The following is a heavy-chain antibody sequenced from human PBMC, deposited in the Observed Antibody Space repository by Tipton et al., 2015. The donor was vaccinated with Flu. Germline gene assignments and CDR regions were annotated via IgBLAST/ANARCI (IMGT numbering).Heavy chain of an antibody. CDR1: GLTVSSNF. CDR2: LYSGGNT. CDR3: AKAGGSGSYAHFDY. Sequence: QLVQSGGGLIQPGGSLRLSCAASGLTVSSNFMSWVRQAPGKGLECVSVLYSGGNTYYADSVKGRFTISRDNSKNTLYLQMNSLRDEDTAVYYCAKAGGSGSYAHFDYWGQGTLVTVSS. J-gene: IGHJ4*02. V-gene: IGHV3-53*01. D-gene: IGHD3-10*01.